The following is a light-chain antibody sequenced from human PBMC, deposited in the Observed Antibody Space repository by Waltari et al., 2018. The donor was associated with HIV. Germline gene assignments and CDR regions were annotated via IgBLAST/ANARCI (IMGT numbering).Light chain of an antibody. CDR3: CSYAGSYTWV. Sequence: QSALTQSRSVSGSPGQSVTISCTGTSSDVGGYKYVSWYQQHPGKVPKLMIYDVNKRPSGVPYRFSGSKSANTASLTISGLQAEDEADYYCCSYAGSYTWVFGGGTKLTVL. V-gene: IGLV2-11*01. J-gene: IGLJ3*02. CDR2: DVN. CDR1: SSDVGGYKY.